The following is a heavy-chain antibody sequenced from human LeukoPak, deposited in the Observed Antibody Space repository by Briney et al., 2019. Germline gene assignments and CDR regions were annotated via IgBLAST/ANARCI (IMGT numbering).Heavy chain of an antibody. Sequence: GGSLRLSCAASGFTFSSYGMHWVRQAPGKGLEWVAVISYDGSNKYYADSVKGRFTISRDNSKNTLYLRMNSLRAEDTAVYYCAKDMERYCSGGSCYYFDYWGQGTLVTVSS. J-gene: IGHJ4*02. D-gene: IGHD2-15*01. CDR3: AKDMERYCSGGSCYYFDY. CDR1: GFTFSSYG. CDR2: ISYDGSNK. V-gene: IGHV3-30*18.